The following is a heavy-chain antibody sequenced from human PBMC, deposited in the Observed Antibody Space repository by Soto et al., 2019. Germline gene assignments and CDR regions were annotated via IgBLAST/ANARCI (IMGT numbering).Heavy chain of an antibody. CDR3: AKDKVGATSAAFDI. J-gene: IGHJ3*02. V-gene: IGHV3-30*18. CDR2: ISYDGSNK. Sequence: HPGGSLRLSCAASGFTFSSYGMHWVRQAPGKGLEWVAVISYDGSNKYYADSVKGRFTISRDNSKNTLYLQMNSLRAEDTAVYYCAKDKVGATSAAFDIWGQGTMVTLSS. D-gene: IGHD1-26*01. CDR1: GFTFSSYG.